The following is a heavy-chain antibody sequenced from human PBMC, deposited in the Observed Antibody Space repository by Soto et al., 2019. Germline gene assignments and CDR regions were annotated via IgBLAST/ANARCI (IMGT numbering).Heavy chain of an antibody. D-gene: IGHD4-17*01. J-gene: IGHJ4*01. CDR2: IIPIFGTA. Sequence: QVQLVQSGAEVKKPGSSVKVSCKASGGTFSSYAISWVRQAPGQGIEWMGGIIPIFGTANYAQKFQGRVTITADESTSTDYMELSSLRSEETDVYYCARGDYSYYFDYWGHGTLVTVSS. CDR3: ARGDYSYYFDY. CDR1: GGTFSSYA. V-gene: IGHV1-69*12.